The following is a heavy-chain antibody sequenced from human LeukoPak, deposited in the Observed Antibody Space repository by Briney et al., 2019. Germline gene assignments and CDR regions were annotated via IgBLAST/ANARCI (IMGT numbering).Heavy chain of an antibody. D-gene: IGHD6-19*01. Sequence: GGSLRLSCAASGFTFSSYELNWVRQAPGKGLEWVSYISSSGSTIYYADSVKGRFTISRDSAKNSLYLQMNSLRAEDTAVYYCARATGWFQAFDYWGQGTLVTVSS. J-gene: IGHJ4*02. CDR2: ISSSGSTI. V-gene: IGHV3-48*03. CDR1: GFTFSSYE. CDR3: ARATGWFQAFDY.